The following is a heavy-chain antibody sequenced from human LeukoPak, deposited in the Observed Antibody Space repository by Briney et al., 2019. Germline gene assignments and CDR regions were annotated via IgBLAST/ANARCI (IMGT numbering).Heavy chain of an antibody. CDR3: ARDGNSGSHFYYYGMDA. Sequence: GGSLRLSCAASGFPFSSFAMHWVRQAPGKGLEGVAGIINGGSDKYYGESVKERFTISRDDSKTTLYLQMNSLRAEDTAVYSCARDGNSGSHFYYYGMDAWGQGTTVTVSS. CDR1: GFPFSSFA. J-gene: IGHJ6*02. D-gene: IGHD1-26*01. V-gene: IGHV3-30*04. CDR2: IINGGSDK.